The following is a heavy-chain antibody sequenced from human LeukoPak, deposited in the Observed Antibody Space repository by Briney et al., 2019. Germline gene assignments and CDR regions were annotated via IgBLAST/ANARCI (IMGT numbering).Heavy chain of an antibody. CDR1: GYTFTGYY. J-gene: IGHJ2*01. D-gene: IGHD2-2*01. V-gene: IGHV1-2*04. Sequence: ASVKVSCEASGYTFTGYYMHWVRQAPGQGLEWMGWINPNSGGTNYAQKFQGWVTMTRDTSISTAYMELNSLRAEDTAVYYCAKTDIVVVPAAFDLWGRGTLVTVSS. CDR2: INPNSGGT. CDR3: AKTDIVVVPAAFDL.